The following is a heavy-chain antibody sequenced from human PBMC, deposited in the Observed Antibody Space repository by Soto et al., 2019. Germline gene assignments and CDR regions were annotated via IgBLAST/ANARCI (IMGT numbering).Heavy chain of an antibody. Sequence: SETLSLTCAVYGGSFSGYYWSWIRQPPGKGLEWIGEINHSGSTNYNPSLKSRVTISVDTSKNQFSLKLSSVTAADTAVYYCASEGGYTLTSEYYFDYWGQGTLVTVSS. CDR3: ASEGGYTLTSEYYFDY. CDR1: GGSFSGYY. J-gene: IGHJ4*02. D-gene: IGHD5-12*01. CDR2: INHSGST. V-gene: IGHV4-34*01.